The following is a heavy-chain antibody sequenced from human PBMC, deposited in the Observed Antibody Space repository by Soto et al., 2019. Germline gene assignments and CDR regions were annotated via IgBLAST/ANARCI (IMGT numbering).Heavy chain of an antibody. Sequence: PGGSLRLSCAASGFTFTNYWMHWVRQVPGKGLVWVSRIDGGGTGTSYSDSVRGRFTISRDNAENTLYLQMDSPRAEDTAAYYCTTVFGYWGQGTPVTVSS. V-gene: IGHV3-74*01. CDR3: TTVFGY. CDR1: GFTFTNYW. CDR2: IDGGGTGT. D-gene: IGHD3-3*01. J-gene: IGHJ1*01.